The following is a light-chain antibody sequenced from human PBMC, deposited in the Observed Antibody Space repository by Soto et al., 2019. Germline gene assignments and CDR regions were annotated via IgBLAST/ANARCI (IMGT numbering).Light chain of an antibody. CDR3: QSYDSGLSGSV. J-gene: IGLJ1*01. CDR2: GST. V-gene: IGLV1-40*01. Sequence: QSVLTQPPSVSGAPGQRVTISCTGSSSNIGAGYDVNWYQQLPGTAPKLLIYGSTNRPSGVPDRFSGSKSATSASLAITGLQAEDEADYYCQSYDSGLSGSVFGTGTKVTVL. CDR1: SSNIGAGYD.